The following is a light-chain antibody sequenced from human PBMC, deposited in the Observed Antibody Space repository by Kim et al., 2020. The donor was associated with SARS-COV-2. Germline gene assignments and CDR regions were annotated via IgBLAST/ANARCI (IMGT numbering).Light chain of an antibody. CDR1: QSVSSY. J-gene: IGKJ1*01. CDR3: QQRSKWPPWA. CDR2: DAS. V-gene: IGKV3-11*01. Sequence: EIVLTQSPATLSLSPGERATLSCRASQSVSSYLDWYQQKPGQAPRLLIYDASNRATGIPARFSGSGSGTDFTLTISSREPDDFAGYYCQQRSKWPPWAFGQGTKVDIK.